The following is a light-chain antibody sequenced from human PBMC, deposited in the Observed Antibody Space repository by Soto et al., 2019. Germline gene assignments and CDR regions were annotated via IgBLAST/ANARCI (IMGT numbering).Light chain of an antibody. Sequence: EIVLTQSPGTLSLSPGERATNSCRASKSVSSSYLAWYQQKPGQAPWLLIYGASSRATGIPVRFSGSGSGTDFTLTISRLEPEDFAVYYCQQYGSSPFLITFGGGTKVDIK. CDR2: GAS. CDR1: KSVSSSY. CDR3: QQYGSSPFLIT. J-gene: IGKJ4*01. V-gene: IGKV3-20*01.